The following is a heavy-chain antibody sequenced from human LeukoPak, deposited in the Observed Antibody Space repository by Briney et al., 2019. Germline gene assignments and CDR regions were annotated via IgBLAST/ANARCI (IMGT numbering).Heavy chain of an antibody. CDR2: IWFDGSNK. D-gene: IGHD4-23*01. J-gene: IGHJ4*02. CDR3: ARDGGGNFDY. CDR1: GFIFSNDA. Sequence: PGRSLRLSCAASGFIFSNDAMHWVRQAPGKGLEWVAFIWFDGSNKHYADSVKGRFTISRDNSEDTLYLQMNSLRAEDTAVYYCARDGGGNFDYWGQGTLVTVSS. V-gene: IGHV3-33*01.